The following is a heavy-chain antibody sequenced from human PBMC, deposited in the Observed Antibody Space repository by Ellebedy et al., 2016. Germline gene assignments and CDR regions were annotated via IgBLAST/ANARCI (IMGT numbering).Heavy chain of an antibody. D-gene: IGHD5-24*01. CDR2: IYYSGST. V-gene: IGHV4-39*07. Sequence: SETLSLTCTVSGGSITTTNYYRGWIRQPPGKGLEWIGTIYYSGSTFHNPSLSLKSRVTVSVDTSKTQFSLTLNSVTAADTAVYYCAREPLEFDGSETFYLDHWGQGTLVTVPS. CDR1: GGSITTTNYY. CDR3: AREPLEFDGSETFYLDH. J-gene: IGHJ4*02.